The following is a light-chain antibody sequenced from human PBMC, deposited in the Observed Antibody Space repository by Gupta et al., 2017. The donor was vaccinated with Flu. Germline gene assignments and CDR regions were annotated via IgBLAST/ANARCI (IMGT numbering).Light chain of an antibody. V-gene: IGLV3-21*02. J-gene: IGLJ1*01. CDR3: QLWDIGIAYV. CDR2: DDK. Sequence: SYVLTQPPSVSLAPGQTARITCGGNNIGSKSVNWYQQKPGQAPVLVVYDDKDRPSGIPERFSGSNSGNTATLTVSRDEGGDEADYYCQLWDIGIAYVFGSGTKVTVL. CDR1: NIGSKS.